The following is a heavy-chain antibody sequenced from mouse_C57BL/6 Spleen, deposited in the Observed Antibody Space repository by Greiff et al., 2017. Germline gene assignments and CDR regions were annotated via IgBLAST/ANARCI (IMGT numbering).Heavy chain of an antibody. J-gene: IGHJ2*01. D-gene: IGHD1-1*01. CDR2: IHPNSGST. CDR3: ARYYYYGSSVDY. Sequence: QVQLQQPGAELVKPGASVKLSCKASGYTFTSYWMHWVKQRPGQGLEWIGMIHPNSGSTNYNEKFKSKATLTVDKSSSTAYMQLSSLTSEASAVYYCARYYYYGSSVDYWGQGTTLTVSS. V-gene: IGHV1-64*01. CDR1: GYTFTSYW.